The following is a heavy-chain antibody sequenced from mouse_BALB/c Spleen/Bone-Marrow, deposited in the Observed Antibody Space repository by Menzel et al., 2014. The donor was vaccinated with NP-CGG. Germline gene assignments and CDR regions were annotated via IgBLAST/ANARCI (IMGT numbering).Heavy chain of an antibody. D-gene: IGHD2-4*01. V-gene: IGHV14-3*02. CDR2: IDPANGNT. J-gene: IGHJ2*01. CDR1: GFNIKDTY. Sequence: EVQLQQSGAEFVKPGASVKLSCTASGFNIKDTYTHWVKQRPGQGLEWIGRIDPANGNTKYDPKFQGKTTITANTSSNTAYLQLSSLTSEDTAVYYCARYDYGVYFDYWGQGTTLTVSS. CDR3: ARYDYGVYFDY.